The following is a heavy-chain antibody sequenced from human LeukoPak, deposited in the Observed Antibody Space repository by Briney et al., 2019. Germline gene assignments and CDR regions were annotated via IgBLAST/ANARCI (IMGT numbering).Heavy chain of an antibody. D-gene: IGHD3-16*02. V-gene: IGHV4-4*07. Sequence: SETLSLTCTVSGGSISSYYWSWIRQPAGKGLEWIGRIYTSGSTNYNPSLKSRVTMSVDTSKNQFSLKLSSVTAADTAVYYCARGYDDYVWGSYRPYFDYWGQGTLVTVSS. CDR1: GGSISSYY. CDR3: ARGYDDYVWGSYRPYFDY. J-gene: IGHJ4*02. CDR2: IYTSGST.